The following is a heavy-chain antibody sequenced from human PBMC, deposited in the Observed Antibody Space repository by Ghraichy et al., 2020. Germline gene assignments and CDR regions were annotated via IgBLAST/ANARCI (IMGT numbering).Heavy chain of an antibody. J-gene: IGHJ4*02. CDR3: AGALASGYSYAY. D-gene: IGHD3-22*01. V-gene: IGHV3-53*01. Sequence: GESLNISCAASGFIVSGNYMSWVRQAPGKGLEWVSGLYAGGATYYADSVKGRFTISRDNSKNTLYLQMNTLRADDTAVYFCAGALASGYSYAYWGQGTLVTVSS. CDR2: LYAGGAT. CDR1: GFIVSGNY.